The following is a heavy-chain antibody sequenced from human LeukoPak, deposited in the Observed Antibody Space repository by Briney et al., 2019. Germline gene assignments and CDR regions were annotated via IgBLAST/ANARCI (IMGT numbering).Heavy chain of an antibody. V-gene: IGHV1-18*01. J-gene: IGHJ4*02. Sequence: GASVKVSCKASGYSFTTYGISWVRQAPGQGLEWMGWISANNNNTDNVQKLQGRVTMTRDTSISTAYMELSRLRSDDTAVYYCARVANGDYAVYCFDYWGQGTLVTVSS. D-gene: IGHD4-17*01. CDR3: ARVANGDYAVYCFDY. CDR2: ISANNNNT. CDR1: GYSFTTYG.